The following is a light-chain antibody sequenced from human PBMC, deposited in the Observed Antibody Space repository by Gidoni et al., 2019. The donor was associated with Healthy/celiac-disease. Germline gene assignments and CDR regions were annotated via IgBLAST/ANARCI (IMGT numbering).Light chain of an antibody. CDR2: DAS. V-gene: IGKV3-11*01. Sequence: EIVLTQSPATLSLSPGEGATLSCSASQSVSSYLAWYQQKPGQAPRLLIYDASNRATGIPARFSGSGSGTDFTLTISSLGPEDFAVYYCQQRSNFGGGTKVEIK. CDR1: QSVSSY. J-gene: IGKJ4*01. CDR3: QQRSN.